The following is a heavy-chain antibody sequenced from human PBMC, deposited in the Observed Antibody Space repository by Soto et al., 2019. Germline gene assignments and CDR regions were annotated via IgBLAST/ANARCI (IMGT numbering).Heavy chain of an antibody. CDR3: ARAVKDSGSQRPFDY. CDR2: INPSGGST. D-gene: IGHD1-26*01. Sequence: ASVKVSCKASGYTFTSYYMHWVRQAPGQGLEWMGIINPSGGSTSYAQKFQGRVTMTRDTSTSTVYMELSGLRSEDTAVYYCARAVKDSGSQRPFDYWGQGTLVTVSS. CDR1: GYTFTSYY. J-gene: IGHJ4*02. V-gene: IGHV1-46*01.